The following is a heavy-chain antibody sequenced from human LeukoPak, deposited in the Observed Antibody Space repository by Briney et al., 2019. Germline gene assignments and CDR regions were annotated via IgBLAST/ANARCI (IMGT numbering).Heavy chain of an antibody. J-gene: IGHJ4*02. CDR1: GDSISTYH. Sequence: PSETLSLTCSVSGDSISTYHWSWIRQPPGKGLEWIAYIFTDGSTSYNPSLKSQVTISVDTSKNQFSLKLRSVTAADTAVYYCAGEIPRGYRFDYWGQGTPVTVSS. CDR2: IFTDGST. V-gene: IGHV4-4*08. CDR3: AGEIPRGYRFDY. D-gene: IGHD5-18*01.